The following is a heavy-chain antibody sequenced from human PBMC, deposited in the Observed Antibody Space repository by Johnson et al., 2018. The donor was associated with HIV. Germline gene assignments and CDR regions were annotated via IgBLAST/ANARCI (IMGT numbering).Heavy chain of an antibody. CDR2: IGYDGSNK. V-gene: IGHV3-33*06. D-gene: IGHD1-26*01. Sequence: QVQLVESGGGVVQPGRSLRLSCAASGFTFSSYGMHWVRQAPGKGLEWVAVIGYDGSNKYYADSVKGRFTISRDNSKNTLYLQMNSLRAEDTAVYYCVKGVVGAEDVWGQGTMVTVSS. CDR3: VKGVVGAEDV. J-gene: IGHJ3*01. CDR1: GFTFSSYG.